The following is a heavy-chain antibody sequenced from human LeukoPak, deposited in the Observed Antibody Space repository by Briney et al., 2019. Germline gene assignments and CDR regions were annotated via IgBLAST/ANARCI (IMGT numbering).Heavy chain of an antibody. D-gene: IGHD3-22*01. J-gene: IGHJ3*02. V-gene: IGHV3-23*01. Sequence: GGSLRLSCAASGFTFSSYAMSWVRQAPGKGLEWVSAISGSGGSTYYADSVQGRFTISRDNSKNTLYLQMNSLRAEDTAVYYCAKGTYYGSSGTIDIWGQGTMVTVSS. CDR1: GFTFSSYA. CDR3: AKGTYYGSSGTIDI. CDR2: ISGSGGST.